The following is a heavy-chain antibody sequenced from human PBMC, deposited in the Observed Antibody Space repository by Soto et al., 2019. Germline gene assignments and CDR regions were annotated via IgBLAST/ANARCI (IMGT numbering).Heavy chain of an antibody. D-gene: IGHD5-12*01. V-gene: IGHV3-74*01. Sequence: GGSLRLSCAASGFTFSSYWMHWVRQAPGKGLVWVSRINSDGSSTSYADSVRGRFTISRDNAKNTLYLQMNSLRAEDTAVYYCARDNSVYGPLGYYYGMDVWGQGTTVTVSS. CDR3: ARDNSVYGPLGYYYGMDV. J-gene: IGHJ6*02. CDR1: GFTFSSYW. CDR2: INSDGSST.